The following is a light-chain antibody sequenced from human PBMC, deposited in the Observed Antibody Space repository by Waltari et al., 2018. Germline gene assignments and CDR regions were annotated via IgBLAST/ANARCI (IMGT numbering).Light chain of an antibody. CDR3: QQSYTTPYT. J-gene: IGKJ2*01. Sequence: TCRASQLVDNFLNWDQQKPGQAPSLLIYAASSLQSGVPSRFSGRGSGTDFTLTISSLQPEDFATYYCQQSYTTPYTFGQGTRLDIK. V-gene: IGKV1-39*01. CDR1: QLVDNF. CDR2: AAS.